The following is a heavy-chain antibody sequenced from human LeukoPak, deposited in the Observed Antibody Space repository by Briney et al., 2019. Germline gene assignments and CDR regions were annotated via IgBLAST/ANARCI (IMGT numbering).Heavy chain of an antibody. CDR3: ARRYFDSDGRSFDF. CDR2: IYPGDSDT. J-gene: IGHJ4*02. V-gene: IGHV5-51*01. CDR1: GYTFRSYW. D-gene: IGHD3-9*01. Sequence: GESLKISCEGSGYTFRSYWIGWVCQRPGEGLEWMGIIYPGDSDTTYSPSFQGQVTISADKSINTAYLQWSSLKASDTAVYYCARRYFDSDGRSFDFWGQGTLVTVSS.